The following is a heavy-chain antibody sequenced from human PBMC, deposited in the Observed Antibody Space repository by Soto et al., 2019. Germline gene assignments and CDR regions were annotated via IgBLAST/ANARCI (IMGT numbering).Heavy chain of an antibody. D-gene: IGHD3-3*01. CDR1: GGSVSSGSYY. V-gene: IGHV4-61*01. CDR2: IYYSGST. J-gene: IGHJ6*02. CDR3: ARGGRFLEWSRYGTDV. Sequence: PSETLSLTCSVSGGSVSSGSYYWSWIRQPPGKGLEWIGYIYYSGSTNYNPSLKSRVTISVDTPKNQFSLKLSSVTAADTAVYYCARGGRFLEWSRYGTDVWGQGPTVTVSS.